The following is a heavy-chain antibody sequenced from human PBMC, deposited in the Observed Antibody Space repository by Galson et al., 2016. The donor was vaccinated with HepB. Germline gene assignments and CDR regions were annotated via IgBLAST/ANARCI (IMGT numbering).Heavy chain of an antibody. CDR2: IKQDGSEK. CDR3: ARGRATSVRGLVGYYFDW. D-gene: IGHD3-10*01. J-gene: IGHJ4*02. Sequence: SLRLSCAGSGFMFETYWMSWVRRAPGKGLEWVANIKQDGSEKFYADSLRGRFTVSRDSAQNSVFLQMNSLRAEDTAVYYCARGRATSVRGLVGYYFDWWGQGTRVAVSS. V-gene: IGHV3-7*01. CDR1: GFMFETYW.